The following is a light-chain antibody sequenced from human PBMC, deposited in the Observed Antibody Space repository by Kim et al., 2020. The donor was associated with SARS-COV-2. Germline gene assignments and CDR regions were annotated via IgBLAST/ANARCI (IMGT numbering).Light chain of an antibody. J-gene: IGLJ2*01. CDR3: NSRDSSGNHLV. Sequence: SSELTQDPTVSVALGQTVRITCQGDSLRSYYASWYQQKPGQAPVLVIYGKNNRPSGIPDRFSGSSSGNTASLTITGAQPEDEADYYCNSRDSSGNHLVFGGGTQLTVL. V-gene: IGLV3-19*01. CDR1: SLRSYY. CDR2: GKN.